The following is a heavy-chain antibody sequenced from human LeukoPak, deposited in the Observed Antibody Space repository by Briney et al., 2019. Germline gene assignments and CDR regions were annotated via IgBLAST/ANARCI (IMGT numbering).Heavy chain of an antibody. J-gene: IGHJ4*02. D-gene: IGHD5-12*01. CDR3: ARGGDIVATMLRTDFDY. CDR1: GGSFSGYY. Sequence: SETLSLTCAVYGGSFSGYYWSWIRQPPGKGLEWIGEINHSGSTNYNPSLKSRVTISVDTSKNQFSLKLSSVTAADTAVYYCARGGDIVATMLRTDFDYWGQGTLVTVSS. V-gene: IGHV4-34*01. CDR2: INHSGST.